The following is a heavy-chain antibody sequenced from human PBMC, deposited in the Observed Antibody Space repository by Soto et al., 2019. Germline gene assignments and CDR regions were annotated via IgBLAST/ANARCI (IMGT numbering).Heavy chain of an antibody. D-gene: IGHD3-22*01. CDR3: ARAHNYSDSSGYTAYYFDY. CDR1: GYTFTSYA. J-gene: IGHJ4*02. Sequence: QVQLVQSGAEVKKPGASVKVSCKASGYTFTSYAMHWVRQAPGQRLEWMGWINAVNGNTKYAQKFQGRVTITRDTSASTAYIELSSLRSEDTAVYYCARAHNYSDSSGYTAYYFDYWGQGTLVTVSS. CDR2: INAVNGNT. V-gene: IGHV1-3*01.